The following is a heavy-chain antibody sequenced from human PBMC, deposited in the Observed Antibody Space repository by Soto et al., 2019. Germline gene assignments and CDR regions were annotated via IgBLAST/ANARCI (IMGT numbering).Heavy chain of an antibody. Sequence: PGESLKISCKGSGYNFHTYWIAWVRQMPGKGLEWMGIIYPGDSDTRYSPSFQGQVTISADKSLRTAYLQWTSLKASDTALYYCARTRSFTLGFYYDGMDVWGQGTTVTVSS. J-gene: IGHJ6*02. CDR2: IYPGDSDT. V-gene: IGHV5-51*01. CDR1: GYNFHTYW. D-gene: IGHD6-6*01. CDR3: ARTRSFTLGFYYDGMDV.